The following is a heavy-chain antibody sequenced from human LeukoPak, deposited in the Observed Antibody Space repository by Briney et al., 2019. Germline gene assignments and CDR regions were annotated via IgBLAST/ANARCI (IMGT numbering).Heavy chain of an antibody. Sequence: GGSLRLSCAASGFTFSSYGMHWVRQAPGKGLEWVAFIRYDGSNKYYADSVKGRFTISRDNSKNTLYLQMNSLRAEDTAVYYCAKDTPYCGGDCYYYYYYMDVRGKGTTVTIS. J-gene: IGHJ6*03. D-gene: IGHD2-21*02. CDR1: GFTFSSYG. V-gene: IGHV3-30*02. CDR3: AKDTPYCGGDCYYYYYYMDV. CDR2: IRYDGSNK.